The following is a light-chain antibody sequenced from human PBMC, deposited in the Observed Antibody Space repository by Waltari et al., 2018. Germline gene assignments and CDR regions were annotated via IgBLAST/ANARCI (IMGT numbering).Light chain of an antibody. V-gene: IGLV3-1*01. J-gene: IGLJ2*01. CDR3: QAWDTITGGV. Sequence: SYELTQPPSVSVSPGQTASITCSGNKMGDKFACWYQQKPGQSPVLVIYQSTKRPSGIPERFSGSNSGNTATLTISGTQAMDEADYYCQAWDTITGGVFGGGTKLTVL. CDR2: QST. CDR1: KMGDKF.